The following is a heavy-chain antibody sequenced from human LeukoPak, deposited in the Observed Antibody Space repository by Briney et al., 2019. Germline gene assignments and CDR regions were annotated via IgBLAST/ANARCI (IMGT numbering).Heavy chain of an antibody. CDR2: IYYSGST. V-gene: IGHV4-39*01. D-gene: IGHD6-19*01. J-gene: IGHJ4*02. CDR1: GGSISSSSYY. CDR3: ARRGGSGWDTFDY. Sequence: KPSETLSLTCTVSGGSISSSSYYCGWIRQPPGKGLEWIGSIYYSGSTYYNPSLKSRVTISVDTSKNQFSLKLSSVTAADTAVYYCARRGGSGWDTFDYWGQGTLVTVSS.